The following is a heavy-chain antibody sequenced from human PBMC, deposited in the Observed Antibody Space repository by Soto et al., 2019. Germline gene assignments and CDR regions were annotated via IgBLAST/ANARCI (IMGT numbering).Heavy chain of an antibody. D-gene: IGHD5-12*01. CDR2: IYHSGST. CDR3: ARGGYSGYDTFDY. J-gene: IGHJ4*02. V-gene: IGHV4-30-2*01. Sequence: PSETLSLTCAVSGGSISSGGYSWSWIRQPPGKGLEWIGYIYHSGSTYYNPSLKSRVTISVDTSKNQFSLKLSSVTAADTAVYYCARGGYSGYDTFDYWGQGTLVTVSS. CDR1: GGSISSGGYS.